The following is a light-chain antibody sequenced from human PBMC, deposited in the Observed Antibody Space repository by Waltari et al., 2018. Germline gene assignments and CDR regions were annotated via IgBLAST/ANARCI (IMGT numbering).Light chain of an antibody. CDR2: WAS. CDR3: QQYYSTPWT. Sequence: DIVMTQSPDSLAVSLGERATTNCKSSQSVLYSSNSHNYLAWYQNKPGQPPKLLIYWASTRESGVPDRFSGSESGTDFTLTISSLQAEDVAVYYCQQYYSTPWTFGQGTKVEIK. V-gene: IGKV4-1*01. CDR1: QSVLYSSNSHNY. J-gene: IGKJ1*01.